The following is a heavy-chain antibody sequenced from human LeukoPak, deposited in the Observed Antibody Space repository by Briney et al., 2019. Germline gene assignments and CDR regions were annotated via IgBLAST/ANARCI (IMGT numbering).Heavy chain of an antibody. CDR1: GGTFSSYA. Sequence: ASVKVPCKASGGTFSSYAISWVRQAPGQGLEWMGGIIPIFGTANYAQKFQGRVTITADESTSTAYMELSSLRSEDTAVYYCARVGYCSSTSCYLWMGAFDIWGQGTMVTVSS. CDR2: IIPIFGTA. V-gene: IGHV1-69*13. D-gene: IGHD2-2*01. J-gene: IGHJ3*02. CDR3: ARVGYCSSTSCYLWMGAFDI.